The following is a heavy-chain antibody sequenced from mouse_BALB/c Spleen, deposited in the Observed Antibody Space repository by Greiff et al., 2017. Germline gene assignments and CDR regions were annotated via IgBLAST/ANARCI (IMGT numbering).Heavy chain of an antibody. CDR2: ISSGGSYT. CDR3: TRDGGPYYAMDY. J-gene: IGHJ4*01. V-gene: IGHV5-6-4*01. CDR1: GFTFSSYT. Sequence: EVKLVDSGGGLVKPGGSLKLSCAASGFTFSSYTMSWVRQTPEKRLEWVATISSGGSYTYYPDSVKGRFTISRDNAKNTLYLQMSSLKSEDTAMYYCTRDGGPYYAMDYWGQGTSVTVSS.